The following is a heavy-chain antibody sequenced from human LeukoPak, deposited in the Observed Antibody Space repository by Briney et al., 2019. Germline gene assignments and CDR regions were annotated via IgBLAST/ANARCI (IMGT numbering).Heavy chain of an antibody. D-gene: IGHD3-10*01. CDR3: ARDERSGSYGGLDY. CDR1: GGSISSGGYY. CDR2: IYHSGST. J-gene: IGHJ4*02. V-gene: IGHV4-30-2*01. Sequence: SETLSLTCTVSGGSISSGGYYWSWIRQPPGKGLEWIGYIYHSGSTYYNPSLKGRVTISVDRSKNQFSLKLSSVTAADTAVYYCARDERSGSYGGLDYWGQGTLVTVSS.